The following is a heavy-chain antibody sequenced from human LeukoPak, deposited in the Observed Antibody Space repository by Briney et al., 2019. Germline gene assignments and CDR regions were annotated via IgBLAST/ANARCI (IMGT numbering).Heavy chain of an antibody. CDR2: IYYSGST. CDR1: GGSISSSSYY. Sequence: SETLSLTCTVSGGSISSSSYYWGWIRQPPGKGLEWIGSIYYSGSTYYNPSLKSRVTISVDTSKNQFSLKLSSVTAADTAVYYCARESGLYDFWSGQGTTTFDYWGQGTLVTVSS. D-gene: IGHD3-3*01. J-gene: IGHJ4*02. V-gene: IGHV4-39*07. CDR3: ARESGLYDFWSGQGTTTFDY.